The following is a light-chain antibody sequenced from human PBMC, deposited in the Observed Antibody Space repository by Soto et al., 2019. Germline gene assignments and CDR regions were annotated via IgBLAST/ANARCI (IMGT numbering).Light chain of an antibody. CDR3: SSYTSSSPLVV. J-gene: IGLJ2*01. Sequence: QSALTQPASVSGSPRQSITISCTGTNSDVGFYDYVSWYQQYPGKAPNLMIYDVTKRPTGVSNRFSGSKSGNTACLTISGLQAADESDQDCSSYTSSSPLVVFGGGTKLTVL. CDR1: NSDVGFYDY. CDR2: DVT. V-gene: IGLV2-14*01.